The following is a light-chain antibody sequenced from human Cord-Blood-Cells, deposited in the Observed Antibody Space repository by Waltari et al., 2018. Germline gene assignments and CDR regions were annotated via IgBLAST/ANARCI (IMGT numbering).Light chain of an antibody. CDR1: KLGDKY. CDR2: QDS. Sequence: ITCSGDKLGDKYACWYQQKPGQSPVLVIYQDSKRPSGIPERFSGSNSGNTATLTISGTQAMDEADYYCQAWDSSTAIYVFGTGTKVTVL. V-gene: IGLV3-1*01. CDR3: QAWDSSTAIYV. J-gene: IGLJ1*01.